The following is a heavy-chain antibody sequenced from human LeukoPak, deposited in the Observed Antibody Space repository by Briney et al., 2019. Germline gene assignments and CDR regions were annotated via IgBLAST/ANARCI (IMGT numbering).Heavy chain of an antibody. CDR1: GGSISSPNYY. D-gene: IGHD4-17*01. Sequence: SETLSLTCTVSGGSISSPNYYWGWVRQPPGKGLEWIGSIYYSGSTYYNPSLKSRVTIPVDTSKNQFSLKLSSVTAADTAVYYCARQGDYGDRYYFDYWGQGTLVTVSS. CDR2: IYYSGST. CDR3: ARQGDYGDRYYFDY. J-gene: IGHJ4*02. V-gene: IGHV4-39*07.